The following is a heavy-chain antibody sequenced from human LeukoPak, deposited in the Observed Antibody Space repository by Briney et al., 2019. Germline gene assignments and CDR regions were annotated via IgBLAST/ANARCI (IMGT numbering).Heavy chain of an antibody. J-gene: IGHJ4*02. V-gene: IGHV3-48*03. CDR3: ARGVPRPDYYDSSGYGY. Sequence: GGSLRLSCAASGFTFSSYEMNWVRQAPGKGLQWVSTIPSGGGTYYADSVKGRFTISRDNAKNSLYLQMNSLRAEDTAVYYCARGVPRPDYYDSSGYGYWGQGTLVTVSS. CDR1: GFTFSSYE. D-gene: IGHD3-22*01. CDR2: IPSGGGT.